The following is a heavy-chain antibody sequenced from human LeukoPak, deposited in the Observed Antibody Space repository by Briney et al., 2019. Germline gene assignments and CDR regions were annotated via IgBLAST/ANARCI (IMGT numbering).Heavy chain of an antibody. V-gene: IGHV3-21*01. CDR1: GFAFSSYS. Sequence: GGSLRLSCAASGFAFSSYSMNWVRQAPGKGLEWVSSISSSSSYIYYADSVKGRFTISRDNAKNSLYLQMNSLRAEDTAVYYCAREPPDTAMVMDFDYWGQGTLVTVSS. D-gene: IGHD5-18*01. J-gene: IGHJ4*02. CDR2: ISSSSSYI. CDR3: AREPPDTAMVMDFDY.